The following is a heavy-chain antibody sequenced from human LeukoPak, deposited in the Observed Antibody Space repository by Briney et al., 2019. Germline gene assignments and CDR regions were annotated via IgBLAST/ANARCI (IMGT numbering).Heavy chain of an antibody. J-gene: IGHJ1*01. CDR1: GGTISSGGYH. Sequence: SQTLSLTCSVSGGTISSGGYHWAWIRQHPGKGLEWIGYIYFSGGASYNPSLRSRIILSVDTSNNQFSLQMNSVTAADTAVYYCAKDDNRVEYFQHWGQGTLVTVSS. CDR2: IYFSGGA. D-gene: IGHD1-14*01. CDR3: AKDDNRVEYFQH. V-gene: IGHV4-31*03.